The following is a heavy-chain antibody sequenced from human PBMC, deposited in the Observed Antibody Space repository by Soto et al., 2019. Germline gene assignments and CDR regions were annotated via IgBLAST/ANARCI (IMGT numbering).Heavy chain of an antibody. CDR2: ITSDGKSK. V-gene: IGHV3-74*01. CDR1: GFNFSNHW. Sequence: GGSLRLSCAASGFNFSNHWMHWVRQRPGEGLVWVSRITSDGKSKAYAESVKGRFAISRDNAKNTLYLQMNGLTAEDTAVYYCARESGDWPLNWFDPWGLGTLVTVSS. CDR3: ARESGDWPLNWFDP. D-gene: IGHD2-21*02. J-gene: IGHJ5*02.